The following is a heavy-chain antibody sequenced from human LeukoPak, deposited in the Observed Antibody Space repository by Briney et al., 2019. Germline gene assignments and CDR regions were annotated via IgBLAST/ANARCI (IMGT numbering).Heavy chain of an antibody. CDR2: IKQDGSEK. CDR1: GFTFSSYW. J-gene: IGHJ4*02. CDR3: AKVGEVGATHLYYFDY. V-gene: IGHV3-7*01. D-gene: IGHD1-26*01. Sequence: GGSLRLSCAASGFTFSSYWMGWVRQAPGKGLEWVANIKQDGSEKYYVDSVKGRFTISRDNSKNTLYLQMNSLRAEDTAVYYCAKVGEVGATHLYYFDYWGQGTLVTVSS.